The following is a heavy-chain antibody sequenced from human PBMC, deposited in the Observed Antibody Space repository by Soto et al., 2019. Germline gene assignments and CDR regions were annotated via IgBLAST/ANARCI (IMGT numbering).Heavy chain of an antibody. CDR1: GFIFNNYA. D-gene: IGHD2-8*01. J-gene: IGHJ4*02. V-gene: IGHV3-23*01. CDR3: ANWLEGTMVYFDY. Sequence: GGSLRLSCAASGFIFNNYAMSWARQAPGKGLEWVSAISNGGDRTYYAESVKGRFTISRDNSRNTLYLQMNSLRADDTAVYYCANWLEGTMVYFDYSGLGPLVTVYS. CDR2: ISNGGDRT.